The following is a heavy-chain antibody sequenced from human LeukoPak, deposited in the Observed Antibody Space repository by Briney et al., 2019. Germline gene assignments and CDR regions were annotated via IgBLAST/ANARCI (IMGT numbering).Heavy chain of an antibody. V-gene: IGHV3-33*06. Sequence: GGSLSLSCTASGFSFSDYGLHRVRQAPGKGLEWVAIIWFDGVNKYYEESVKGRFTISRDISKSTLYLQMNSLRAEDTAVYYCAKGGGGGNSGYLDYWGQGTMVTVSS. CDR3: AKGGGGGNSGYLDY. CDR1: GFSFSDYG. CDR2: IWFDGVNK. J-gene: IGHJ4*02. D-gene: IGHD4-23*01.